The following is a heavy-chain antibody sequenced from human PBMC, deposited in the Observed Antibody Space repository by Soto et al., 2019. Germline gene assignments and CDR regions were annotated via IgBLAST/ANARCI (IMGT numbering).Heavy chain of an antibody. Sequence: PSETLSLTCAVYGGSFSGYYWSWIRQPPGKGLEWIGEINHSGSTNYNPSLKSRVTISVDTSKNQFSLKLSSVTAADTAVYYCARGGGYCSGGSCLKYYYYYYMDVWGKGTTVTVSS. J-gene: IGHJ6*03. V-gene: IGHV4-34*01. CDR3: ARGGGYCSGGSCLKYYYYYYMDV. CDR2: INHSGST. CDR1: GGSFSGYY. D-gene: IGHD2-15*01.